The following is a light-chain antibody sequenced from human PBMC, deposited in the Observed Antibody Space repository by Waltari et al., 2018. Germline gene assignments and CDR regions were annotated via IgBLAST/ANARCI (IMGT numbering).Light chain of an antibody. Sequence: DIVLTQSPATVSLSPGERDSLSCSSSRSVGSYLAWDHKKPCQAPRLLFYDTSSSATGVPARFTASGSGTDFSLTISSLDPEDFAVYYCQQRGNWPLTFGGGTKVEIK. V-gene: IGKV3-11*01. CDR3: QQRGNWPLT. CDR1: RSVGSY. CDR2: DTS. J-gene: IGKJ4*01.